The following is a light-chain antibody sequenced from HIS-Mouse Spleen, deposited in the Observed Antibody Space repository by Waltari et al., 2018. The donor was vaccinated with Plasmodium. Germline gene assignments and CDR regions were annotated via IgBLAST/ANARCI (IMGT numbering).Light chain of an antibody. CDR1: QSVLYSSNNKNY. Sequence: DIVMTQSPDSLAVSLGDRATINRKSSQSVLYSSNNKNYLAWYQQKPGQPPKLLIYWASTRESGVPDRFSGSGSGTDFTLTISSLQAEDVAVYYCQQYYSTPLTFGGGTKVEIK. J-gene: IGKJ4*01. CDR2: WAS. V-gene: IGKV4-1*01. CDR3: QQYYSTPLT.